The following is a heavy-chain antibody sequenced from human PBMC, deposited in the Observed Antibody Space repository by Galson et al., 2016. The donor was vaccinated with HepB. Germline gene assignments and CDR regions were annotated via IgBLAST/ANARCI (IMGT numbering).Heavy chain of an antibody. CDR1: GFTLRSYA. CDR3: ARSRIPGYCAAAVCHSFDY. Sequence: SLRLSCAASGFTLRSYAMHWVRQAPGKGLEWVAITSYDGNYKYYADSVKGRFTNSRDNSKNTLYLQLNSLRTGDTAVYYCARSRIPGYCAAAVCHSFDYWGQGTLVTVSS. CDR2: TSYDGNYK. V-gene: IGHV3-30*03. D-gene: IGHD2-8*02. J-gene: IGHJ4*02.